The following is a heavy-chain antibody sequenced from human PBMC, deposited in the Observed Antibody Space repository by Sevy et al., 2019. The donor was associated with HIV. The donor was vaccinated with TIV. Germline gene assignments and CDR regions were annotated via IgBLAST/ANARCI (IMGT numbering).Heavy chain of an antibody. CDR3: ASSRDYYDNSGPNFDY. Sequence: ASVKVSCKVSGYTLTQLSMHWVRQAPGKGLEWMGGFEPEDGETLHSKNFQGRVTLTEDTSTDTAYMELSSLRSEDTAVYYCASSRDYYDNSGPNFDYWGQGTLVTVSS. CDR2: FEPEDGET. D-gene: IGHD3-22*01. J-gene: IGHJ4*02. V-gene: IGHV1-24*01. CDR1: GYTLTQLS.